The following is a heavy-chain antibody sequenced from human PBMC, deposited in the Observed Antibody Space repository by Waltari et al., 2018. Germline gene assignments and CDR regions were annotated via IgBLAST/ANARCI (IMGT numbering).Heavy chain of an antibody. J-gene: IGHJ5*02. V-gene: IGHV4-34*01. Sequence: QVQLQQWGAGLLKPSETLSLTCAVYGGSFSGYYWSWIRQPPGTGLEWIGEINHSGSNNYNPSLKSRVTISVDTSKNQFSLKLSSVTAADTAVYYCARGGPYSNIAAAGINWFDPWGQGTLVTVSS. CDR3: ARGGPYSNIAAAGINWFDP. D-gene: IGHD6-13*01. CDR2: INHSGSN. CDR1: GGSFSGYY.